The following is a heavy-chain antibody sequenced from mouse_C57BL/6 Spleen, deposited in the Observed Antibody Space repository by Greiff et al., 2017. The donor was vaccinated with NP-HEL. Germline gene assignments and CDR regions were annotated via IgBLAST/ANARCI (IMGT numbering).Heavy chain of an antibody. CDR3: AKITTVVARDYAMDY. CDR1: GFSLTSYG. D-gene: IGHD1-1*01. CDR2: IWRGGST. V-gene: IGHV2-5*01. Sequence: VQLVESGPGLVQPSQSLSITCTVSGFSLTSYGVHWVRQSPGKGLEWLGVIWRGGSTDYNAAFMSRLSITKDNSKSQVFFKMNSLQADDTAIYYCAKITTVVARDYAMDYWGQGTSVTVSS. J-gene: IGHJ4*01.